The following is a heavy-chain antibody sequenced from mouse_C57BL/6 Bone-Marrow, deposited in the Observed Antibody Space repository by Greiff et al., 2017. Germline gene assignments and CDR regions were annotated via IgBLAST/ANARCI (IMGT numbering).Heavy chain of an antibody. D-gene: IGHD1-1*01. CDR1: GFTFSSYG. J-gene: IGHJ3*01. CDR3: ARHFHYYGSSPAWFAY. CDR2: ISSGGSYT. V-gene: IGHV5-6*01. Sequence: EVQLVESGGDLVKPGGSLKLSCAASGFTFSSYGMSWVRQTPDKRLEWVATISSGGSYTYYPDSVKGRFTISRDNAKNTLYLQMSSLKSEDTAMYYCARHFHYYGSSPAWFAYWGQGTLVTVSA.